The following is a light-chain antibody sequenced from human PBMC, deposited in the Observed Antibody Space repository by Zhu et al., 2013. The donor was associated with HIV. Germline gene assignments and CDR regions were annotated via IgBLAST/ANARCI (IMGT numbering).Light chain of an antibody. Sequence: DIQMTQSPSSLSASVGDRVTITCRASQSISSYLNWYQQKPGKAPKLLIYAASSLQSGVPSRFSGSGSGTDFTLTISSLQPEDFATYYCQQSYSTPQTFGQGTKVVNQT. CDR3: QQSYSTPQT. V-gene: IGKV1-39*01. CDR2: AAS. J-gene: IGKJ1*01. CDR1: QSISSY.